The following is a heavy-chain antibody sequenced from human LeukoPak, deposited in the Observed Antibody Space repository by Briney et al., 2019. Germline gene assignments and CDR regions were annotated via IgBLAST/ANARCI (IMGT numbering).Heavy chain of an antibody. Sequence: GGSLRLSCAASGFTFSDYALIWVRQAPEKGLEWISAIGGTGNTYYADSVKGRFTIFRDNSKNTVYLQINSLRAEDTALYYCGKDPNGDYVGAFDFWGQGTMVTVSS. D-gene: IGHD4-17*01. CDR1: GFTFSDYA. V-gene: IGHV3-23*01. CDR3: GKDPNGDYVGAFDF. J-gene: IGHJ3*01. CDR2: IGGTGNT.